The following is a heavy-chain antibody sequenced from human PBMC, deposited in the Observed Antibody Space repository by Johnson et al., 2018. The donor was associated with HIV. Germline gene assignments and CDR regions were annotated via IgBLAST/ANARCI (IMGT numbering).Heavy chain of an antibody. CDR1: GLSFSNFG. V-gene: IGHV3-30*03. CDR3: ARERRSDYDYDAFDI. J-gene: IGHJ3*02. CDR2: ISYDGSNK. Sequence: VQLVESGGGVVQPGKSLTLSCVGSGLSFSNFGIHWVRQAPGKGPEWVAVISYDGSNKYYADSVKGRFTISRDNSKNTLYLQMSSLRAEDTAVYYCARERRSDYDYDAFDIWGQGTMVTVSS. D-gene: IGHD5-12*01.